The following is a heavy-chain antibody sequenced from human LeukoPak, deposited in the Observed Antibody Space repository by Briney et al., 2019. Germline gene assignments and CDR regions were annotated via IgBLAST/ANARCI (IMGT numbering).Heavy chain of an antibody. CDR1: GFTLDDYG. D-gene: IGHD6-19*01. Sequence: GGSLRLPCAASGFTLDDYGMGWVRQPPGKGLEWVSGINWSGSSTGYVDSVKGRFTISRDNAKNSLYLQMNSLRAGDTALYYCATSSHSGWQAGVDYWGQGTLVTVSA. CDR2: INWSGSST. J-gene: IGHJ4*02. CDR3: ATSSHSGWQAGVDY. V-gene: IGHV3-20*04.